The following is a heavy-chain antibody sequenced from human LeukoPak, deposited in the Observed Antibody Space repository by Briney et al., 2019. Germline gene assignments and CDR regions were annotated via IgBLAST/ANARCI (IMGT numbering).Heavy chain of an antibody. V-gene: IGHV3-48*03. Sequence: GGSLRLSCAASGFTFSSYEMNWVRQAPGKGLEWVSYISSSGSTIYYADSVKGRFTISRDNAKNPLYLQMNSLRAEDTAVYYCARHYYDSSGDDAFDIWGQGTMVTVSS. D-gene: IGHD3-22*01. CDR3: ARHYYDSSGDDAFDI. CDR2: ISSSGSTI. J-gene: IGHJ3*02. CDR1: GFTFSSYE.